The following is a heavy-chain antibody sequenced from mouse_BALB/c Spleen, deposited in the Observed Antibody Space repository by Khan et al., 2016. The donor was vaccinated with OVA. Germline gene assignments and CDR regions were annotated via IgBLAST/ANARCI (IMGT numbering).Heavy chain of an antibody. CDR3: ARAYYRYDGYYAMDY. D-gene: IGHD2-14*01. J-gene: IGHJ4*01. V-gene: IGHV2-6-4*01. CDR1: GFSLSRYN. Sequence: QMQLEESGPGLVTPSQSLSITCTVSGFSLSRYNIHWVRQPPGKGLEWLGMIWGGGGTDYNSTLTIRLSISKDNSKSQVFLKMNSLQTDDTAMYFCARAYYRYDGYYAMDYWGQGTSVTVSS. CDR2: IWGGGGT.